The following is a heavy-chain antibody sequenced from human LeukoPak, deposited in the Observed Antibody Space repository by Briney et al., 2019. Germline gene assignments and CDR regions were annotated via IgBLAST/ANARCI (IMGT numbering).Heavy chain of an antibody. CDR2: INPSGRT. D-gene: IGHD3-16*01. Sequence: SETLSLTCAVYGGSFNGYYWNWIRQPPGKGLEWIGEINPSGRTNYSPSLKSRVTMSADTSKNQLSLKLSSVTAADTAVYYCARSLINDAFDIWGQGTMVTVSS. J-gene: IGHJ3*02. V-gene: IGHV4-34*01. CDR1: GGSFNGYY. CDR3: ARSLINDAFDI.